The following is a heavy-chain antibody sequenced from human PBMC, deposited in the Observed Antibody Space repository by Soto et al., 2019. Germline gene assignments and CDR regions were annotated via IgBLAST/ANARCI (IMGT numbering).Heavy chain of an antibody. CDR2: INQDGSEK. J-gene: IGHJ4*02. CDR1: GFTFSTYW. D-gene: IGHD2-2*01. V-gene: IGHV3-7*01. CDR3: ARARGWNIVIIPAASDH. Sequence: EVQLVESRGGLVQPGGSLRLSCAASGFTFSTYWMSWVRQAPGKGLEWVANINQDGSEKYYVDSVKGRFTISRDNAKNSLYLQMTSLRADDTAVYYCARARGWNIVIIPAASDHWGQGTLVTVSS.